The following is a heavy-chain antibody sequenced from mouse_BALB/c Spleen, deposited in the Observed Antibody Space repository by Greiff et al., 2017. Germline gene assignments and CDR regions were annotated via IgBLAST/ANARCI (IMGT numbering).Heavy chain of an antibody. D-gene: IGHD5-5*01. J-gene: IGHJ4*01. CDR1: GFTFSSYA. CDR3: ARGQDYPYAMDY. V-gene: IGHV5-6-5*01. CDR2: ISSGGST. Sequence: EVQGVESGGGLVKPGGSLKLSCAASGFTFSSYAMSWVRQTPEKRLEWVASISSGGSTYYPDSVKGRFTISRDNARNILYLQMSSLRSEDTAMYCCARGQDYPYAMDYWGQGTSVTVSS.